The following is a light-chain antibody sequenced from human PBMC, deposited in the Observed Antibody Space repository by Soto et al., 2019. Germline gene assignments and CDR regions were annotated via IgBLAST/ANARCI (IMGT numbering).Light chain of an antibody. V-gene: IGKV3-20*01. CDR2: GAS. Sequence: TVLTQSPVTLSLSPGESATLSCRASQSVGGNVAWYQQKPGQAPKLLISGASSRAPGIPDRFSGSGSGADFTLSISRLEPEDFALYYCQHYAAAPITFGQGTRLDI. J-gene: IGKJ5*01. CDR3: QHYAAAPIT. CDR1: QSVGGN.